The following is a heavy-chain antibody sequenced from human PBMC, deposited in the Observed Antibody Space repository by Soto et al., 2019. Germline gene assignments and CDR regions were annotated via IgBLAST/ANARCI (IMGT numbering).Heavy chain of an antibody. CDR3: ASVIRQQFRYFDC. Sequence: SETLSLTCTVSGGSISRSSYYWGWIRQPPGKGLEWIGSIYYSGSTYYNPSLKSRVTMSVDTSNNQFSLKLSSVTAADTAVYYCASVIRQQFRYFDCWGQGTLVTVSS. J-gene: IGHJ4*02. CDR2: IYYSGST. V-gene: IGHV4-39*01. CDR1: GGSISRSSYY. D-gene: IGHD6-13*01.